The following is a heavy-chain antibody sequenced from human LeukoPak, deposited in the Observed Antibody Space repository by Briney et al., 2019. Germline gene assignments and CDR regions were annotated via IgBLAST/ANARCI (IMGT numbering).Heavy chain of an antibody. D-gene: IGHD5-24*01. CDR3: AREGRDGLGYFDL. V-gene: IGHV3-30*02. CDR1: GFTFSSYG. Sequence: PGGSLRLSCAASGFTFSSYGMHWVRQAPGKGLEWVAFIRYDGSNKYYADSVKGRFTISRDNSKNTLYLQMNSLRAEDTAVYYCAREGRDGLGYFDLWGRGTLVTVSS. CDR2: IRYDGSNK. J-gene: IGHJ2*01.